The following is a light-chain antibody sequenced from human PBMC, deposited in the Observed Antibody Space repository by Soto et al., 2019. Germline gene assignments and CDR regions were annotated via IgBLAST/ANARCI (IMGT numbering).Light chain of an antibody. V-gene: IGKV3-11*01. J-gene: IGKJ2*01. CDR2: GAS. Sequence: EIVLTQSPATLSLSPGERATLSCRASESIRTFLAWYQQKPGQAPRLLIYGASNRSTGIPARFSGSGSGADFSLTISILEPKDFAVYYCQQRSNWPPYTFGQGTKLEIK. CDR1: ESIRTF. CDR3: QQRSNWPPYT.